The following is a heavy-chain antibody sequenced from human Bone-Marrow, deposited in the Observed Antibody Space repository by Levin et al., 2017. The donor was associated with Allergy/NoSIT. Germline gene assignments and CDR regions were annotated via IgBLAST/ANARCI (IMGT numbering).Heavy chain of an antibody. CDR3: AKLGLKLGGDY. J-gene: IGHJ4*02. CDR2: ISGSGSST. CDR1: GFTFSSYA. Sequence: QPGGSLRLSCAASGFTFSSYAMSWVRQAPGKGLEWVSAISGSGSSTYYADSVRGRLTISRDNSKNTLYLQMNSLRAEDTAVYYCAKLGLKLGGDYWGQGTLVTVSS. V-gene: IGHV3-23*01. D-gene: IGHD3-10*01.